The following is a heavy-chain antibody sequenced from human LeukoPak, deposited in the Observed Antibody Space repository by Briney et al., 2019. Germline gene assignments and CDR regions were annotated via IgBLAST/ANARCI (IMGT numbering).Heavy chain of an antibody. D-gene: IGHD3-22*01. CDR1: GGSISSYY. CDR2: IYYSGST. J-gene: IGHJ3*02. V-gene: IGHV4-59*01. CDR3: ARDKDYFDSGGAFDI. Sequence: SETLSLTCTVSGGSISSYYWSWIRQPPGKGLEWIGYIYYSGSTNYNPSLKSRVTMSVDTSKNQFSLKLSSVTAADTAVYYCARDKDYFDSGGAFDIWGQGAMVTVSS.